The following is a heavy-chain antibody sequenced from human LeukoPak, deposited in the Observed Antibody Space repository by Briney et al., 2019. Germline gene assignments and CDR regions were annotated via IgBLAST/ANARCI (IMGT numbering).Heavy chain of an antibody. J-gene: IGHJ4*02. Sequence: ASVKVSCKASGYTSTSYGISWVRQAPGQGLEWMGWISAYNGNTNYAQKLQGRVTMTTDTSTSTAYMELRSLRSDDTAVYYCARDIQQLVPYYFDYWGQGTLVTVSS. V-gene: IGHV1-18*04. CDR1: GYTSTSYG. CDR3: ARDIQQLVPYYFDY. CDR2: ISAYNGNT. D-gene: IGHD6-13*01.